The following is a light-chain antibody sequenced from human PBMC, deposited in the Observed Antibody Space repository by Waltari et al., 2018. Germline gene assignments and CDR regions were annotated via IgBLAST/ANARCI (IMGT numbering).Light chain of an antibody. J-gene: IGKJ1*01. CDR2: GAS. CDR3: QQYNNWPRT. CDR1: ESVRTN. Sequence: EIVMTQSPGTLSVSPGERATLSCRASESVRTNLGWYQQNPGQAPRLLIYGASTRATDIPARFSGSGSATEFTLTISSLQSEDFAVYYCQQYNNWPRTFGQGTKVEIK. V-gene: IGKV3-15*01.